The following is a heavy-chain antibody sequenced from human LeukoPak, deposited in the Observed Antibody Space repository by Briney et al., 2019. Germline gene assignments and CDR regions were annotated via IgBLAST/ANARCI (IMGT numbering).Heavy chain of an antibody. V-gene: IGHV3-53*01. J-gene: IGHJ6*02. D-gene: IGHD3-3*01. CDR1: GLTVNNNY. CDR3: AKGGEIFGVAVLNYYYGMDV. CDR2: LYIGGNT. Sequence: PGGSLRLSCAASGLTVNNNYMNWVRQAPGKGLEWVSALYIGGNTYYADSVRGRFTISRDNSKNTLYLQMNSLRAEDTAVYYCAKGGEIFGVAVLNYYYGMDVWGQGTTVTVSS.